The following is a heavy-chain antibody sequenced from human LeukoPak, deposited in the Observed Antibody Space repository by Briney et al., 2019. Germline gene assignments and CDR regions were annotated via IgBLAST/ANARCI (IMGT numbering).Heavy chain of an antibody. CDR1: GYSISSGYY. CDR3: ARQTGSGLFILP. D-gene: IGHD3/OR15-3a*01. Sequence: SETLSLTCTVSGYSISSGYYWGWIRQPPGKGLEWIGSIYYSGSTYYNPSLKSRVTISVDTSKNQFSLKLSSVTAADTAVYYCARQTGSGLFILPGGQGTLVTVSS. J-gene: IGHJ4*02. CDR2: IYYSGST. V-gene: IGHV4-38-2*02.